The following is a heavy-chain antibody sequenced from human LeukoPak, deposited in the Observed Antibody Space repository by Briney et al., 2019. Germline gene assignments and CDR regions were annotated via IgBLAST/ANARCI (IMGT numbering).Heavy chain of an antibody. CDR2: INPSGGST. CDR3: ARGRWDSSGYYCLDY. V-gene: IGHV1-46*01. Sequence: ASVKVSCKTSGYIFTSYNMHWVRQAPGRGLEWMGIINPSGGSTRYAQKFQGRVTMTRDTSTSTFYMELSSLRSEDTAVYYCARGRWDSSGYYCLDYWGQGTLVTVSS. J-gene: IGHJ4*02. CDR1: GYIFTSYN. D-gene: IGHD3-22*01.